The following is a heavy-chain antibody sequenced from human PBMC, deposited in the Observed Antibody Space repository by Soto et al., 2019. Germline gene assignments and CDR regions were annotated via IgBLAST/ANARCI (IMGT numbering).Heavy chain of an antibody. CDR3: AKDLGYSYGGFFDY. CDR2: VSSAGSTK. Sequence: LRLSCAASGFIFSNYGMHWVRQAPGKGLEWVAVVSSAGSTKYYADSVKGRFTISRDNSKNTVFLQMNSLRAEDTAVYYCAKDLGYSYGGFFDYWGQGTLVTVSS. D-gene: IGHD5-18*01. V-gene: IGHV3-30*18. CDR1: GFIFSNYG. J-gene: IGHJ4*02.